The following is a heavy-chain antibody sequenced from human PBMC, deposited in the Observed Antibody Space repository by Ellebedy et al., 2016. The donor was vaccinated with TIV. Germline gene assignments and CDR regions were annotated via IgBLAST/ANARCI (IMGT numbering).Heavy chain of an antibody. D-gene: IGHD2-21*01. CDR3: ARDPGGGGDFGDNWFDP. CDR1: GFSVGSYF. Sequence: PGGSLRLSCAASGFSVGSYFMSWVRQAPGKGLEWVSIIYRDGNTNYTDSVRGGFTISRDTPKNTLYLQMNSLRAEDTAVYYCARDPGGGGDFGDNWFDPWGQGTLVTVSS. V-gene: IGHV3-66*01. J-gene: IGHJ5*02. CDR2: IYRDGNT.